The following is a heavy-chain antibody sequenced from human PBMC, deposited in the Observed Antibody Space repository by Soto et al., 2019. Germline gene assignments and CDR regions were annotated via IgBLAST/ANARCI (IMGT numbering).Heavy chain of an antibody. D-gene: IGHD1-26*01. J-gene: IGHJ5*02. CDR2: ISGSGFKK. CDR3: AKNQGVELVPLATVDWFDP. V-gene: IGHV3-23*01. Sequence: LRLSCAASGLIVDNFGMIWVRQAPGKGLEWISSISGSGFKKYYADSVKGRFTISRDNSKSTVYLELNNLSAEDTAVYHCAKNQGVELVPLATVDWFDPWGQGSVVTVSS. CDR1: GLIVDNFG.